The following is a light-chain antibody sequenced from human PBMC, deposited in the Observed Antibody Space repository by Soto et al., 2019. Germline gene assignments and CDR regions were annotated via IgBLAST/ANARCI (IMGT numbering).Light chain of an antibody. CDR3: QQYHIYSGT. Sequence: IQLTQSPTTLPASVGDRVTITCRASQTIDSWLAWYQQRPGKPPNLLIYKASTLASGVPSRFSGSGSGTEFTLTINSLQPDDFATYYCQQYHIYSGTFGQGTKVEIK. CDR1: QTIDSW. CDR2: KAS. J-gene: IGKJ1*01. V-gene: IGKV1-5*03.